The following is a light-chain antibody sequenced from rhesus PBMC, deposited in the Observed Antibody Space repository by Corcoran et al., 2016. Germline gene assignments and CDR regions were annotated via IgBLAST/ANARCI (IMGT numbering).Light chain of an antibody. CDR2: EDT. J-gene: IGLJ1*01. CDR3: QVWDTSPQYI. CDR1: NIGSKN. Sequence: SSDLIQTPPGSAASGQTARITCGGDNIGSKNVDWYRQKPAEAPILVISEDTNRPSGIPQRLSGSNSGNTATLTISRVEAGDESDYYGQVWDTSPQYIFGPGTRLTVL. V-gene: IGLV3-25*02.